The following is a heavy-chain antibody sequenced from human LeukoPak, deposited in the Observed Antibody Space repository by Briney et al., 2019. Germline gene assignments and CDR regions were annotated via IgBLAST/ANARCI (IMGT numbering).Heavy chain of an antibody. CDR2: IYYSGST. V-gene: IGHV4-39*01. Sequence: PSETLSLTCTVSGGSISSSTYYWGWIRQPPGKGLEWIGSIYYSGSTYNNPSVKSRVTIFVATSKTQFSLKLSSLTAPDTAVYYCARTYGDYDDAFDVWGQGTMVTVSS. D-gene: IGHD4-17*01. J-gene: IGHJ3*01. CDR3: ARTYGDYDDAFDV. CDR1: GGSISSSTYY.